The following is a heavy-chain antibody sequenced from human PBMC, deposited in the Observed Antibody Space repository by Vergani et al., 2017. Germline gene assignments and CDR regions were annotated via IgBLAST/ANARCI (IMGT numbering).Heavy chain of an antibody. CDR2: ISGSGGST. Sequence: EVQLLESGGGLVQPGGSLRLSCAASGFTFSSYAMSWVRQAPGKGLEWVSAISGSGGSTYYADSVKGRFTISRDNSKNTLYLQMNSLSAEDTAVYYCAKVGIGDYDILTGYYYWYFDLWGRGTLVTVSS. D-gene: IGHD3-9*01. V-gene: IGHV3-23*01. J-gene: IGHJ2*01. CDR3: AKVGIGDYDILTGYYYWYFDL. CDR1: GFTFSSYA.